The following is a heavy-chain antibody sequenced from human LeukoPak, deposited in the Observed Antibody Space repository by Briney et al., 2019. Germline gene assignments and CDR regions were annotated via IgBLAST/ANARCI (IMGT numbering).Heavy chain of an antibody. Sequence: ASVKVSCKASGYTSTGYYMHWVRQAPGQGLEWMGWINPNSGGTNYAQKFQGRVTMTRDTSISTAYMELSRLRSDDTAVYYCARGGGIRKNWFDPWGQGTLVTVSS. CDR3: ARGGGIRKNWFDP. CDR1: GYTSTGYY. V-gene: IGHV1-2*02. J-gene: IGHJ5*02. CDR2: INPNSGGT. D-gene: IGHD1-14*01.